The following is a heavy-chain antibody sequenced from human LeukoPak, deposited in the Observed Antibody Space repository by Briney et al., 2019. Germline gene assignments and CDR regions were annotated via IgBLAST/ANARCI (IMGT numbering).Heavy chain of an antibody. CDR1: GFTFDGYA. D-gene: IGHD3-22*01. J-gene: IGHJ4*02. CDR2: ISWNSGSI. CDR3: AKGPLHYYDSSGPTGGPFDY. V-gene: IGHV3-9*01. Sequence: GRSLRLSCAASGFTFDGYAMHWFRQAPGKGRGWVSGISWNSGSIGYADSVKGRFTISRDNAKNSLYLQMNSLRAEDTALYYCAKGPLHYYDSSGPTGGPFDYWGQGTLVTVSS.